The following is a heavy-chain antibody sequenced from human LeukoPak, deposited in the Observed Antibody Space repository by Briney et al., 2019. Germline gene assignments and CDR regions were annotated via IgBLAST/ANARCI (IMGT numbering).Heavy chain of an antibody. Sequence: GRSLRLSCAAWGFTFRSYAMQGVRQAPGKGGEGVAVISYDGSNKYYADSVKGRFTISRDNSKNTLYLLMNTLRAEDTDVYYCARDHGNSCSSTSCYAWYYYGMDVWGKGTTVTVSS. V-gene: IGHV3-30*04. CDR1: GFTFRSYA. J-gene: IGHJ6*04. CDR3: ARDHGNSCSSTSCYAWYYYGMDV. CDR2: ISYDGSNK. D-gene: IGHD2-2*01.